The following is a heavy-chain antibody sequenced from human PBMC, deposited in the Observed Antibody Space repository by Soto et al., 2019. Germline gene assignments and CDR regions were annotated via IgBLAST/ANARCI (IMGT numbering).Heavy chain of an antibody. V-gene: IGHV4-61*05. D-gene: IGHD3-22*01. CDR2: IYYSGST. Sequence: PSETLSLTCTVSGGSISSSSYYWGWIRQPPGKGLEWIGYIYYSGSTNYNPSLKSRVTISVDTSKNQFSLKLSSVTAADTAVYYCARGSGYYYGDYYYGMDVWGQGTTVTVSS. J-gene: IGHJ6*02. CDR3: ARGSGYYYGDYYYGMDV. CDR1: GGSISSSSYY.